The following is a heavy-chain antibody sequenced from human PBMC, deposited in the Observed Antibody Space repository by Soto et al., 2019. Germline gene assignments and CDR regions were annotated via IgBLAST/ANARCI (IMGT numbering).Heavy chain of an antibody. J-gene: IGHJ5*02. D-gene: IGHD5-12*01. CDR2: IYYSGST. V-gene: IGHV4-59*08. Sequence: SETLSLTCTVSGGSISSYYWNWIRQPPGKGLEWIGYIYYSGSTNYNPSLKSRVTISVDTAKNQFSLKLSSVTAADTAVYYCARHHGGYDFFNHWGQGTLVTVSS. CDR3: ARHHGGYDFFNH. CDR1: GGSISSYY.